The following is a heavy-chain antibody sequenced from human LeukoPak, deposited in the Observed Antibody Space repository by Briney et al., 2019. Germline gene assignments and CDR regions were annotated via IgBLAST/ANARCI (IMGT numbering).Heavy chain of an antibody. V-gene: IGHV4-39*07. CDR1: GGSISSSSYY. D-gene: IGHD3-22*01. J-gene: IGHJ4*02. CDR2: IYYSGST. CDR3: ARGLGYYDSSGYYYPDY. Sequence: SETLSLTCTVSGGSISSSSYYWGWIRQPPGKGLEWIGSIYYSGSTYYNPSLKSRVTISVDTSKNQFSLKLSSVTAADTAVYYCARGLGYYDSSGYYYPDYWGQGTLVTVSS.